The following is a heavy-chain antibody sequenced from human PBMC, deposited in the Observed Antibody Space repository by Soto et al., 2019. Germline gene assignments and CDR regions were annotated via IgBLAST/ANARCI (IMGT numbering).Heavy chain of an antibody. CDR2: FDPEDGET. Sequence: ASVKVSCKVSGYTLTELSMHWVRQAPGKGLEWMGGFDPEDGETIYAQKFQGRVTMTEDTSTDTAYMELSSLRSEDTAVYYCATAPYDPPVVVAATPYYWGQGTLVTVSS. D-gene: IGHD2-15*01. V-gene: IGHV1-24*01. CDR3: ATAPYDPPVVVAATPYY. CDR1: GYTLTELS. J-gene: IGHJ4*02.